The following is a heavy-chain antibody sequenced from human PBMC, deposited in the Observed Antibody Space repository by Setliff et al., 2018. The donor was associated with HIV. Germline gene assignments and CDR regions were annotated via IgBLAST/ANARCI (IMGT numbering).Heavy chain of an antibody. J-gene: IGHJ5*02. Sequence: SETLSLTRTVSGGPLSTSSFYWGWIRQPPGKGLQWIGSIYFSGSTYYNPSLKSRVTISVDTSKNQFSLKLRSVTAADTGIYYCARHRSYGDYDPNWFDPWGQGTLVTVSS. CDR3: ARHRSYGDYDPNWFDP. V-gene: IGHV4-39*01. CDR2: IYFSGST. CDR1: GGPLSTSSFY. D-gene: IGHD4-17*01.